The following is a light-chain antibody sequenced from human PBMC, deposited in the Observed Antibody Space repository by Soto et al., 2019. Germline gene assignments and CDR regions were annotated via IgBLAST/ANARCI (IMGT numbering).Light chain of an antibody. J-gene: IGKJ1*01. V-gene: IGKV1-39*01. CDR2: AAS. CDR1: QSISTY. Sequence: DIQMNKYPSSLSASVGDRVTITCRASQSISTYLHWYQQKPGKAPNLLSDAASTFQSGVPSRFSGSGSGTDFTLTISSLQPEDFATYYCQQSYSAPRTFGQGTNVDIK. CDR3: QQSYSAPRT.